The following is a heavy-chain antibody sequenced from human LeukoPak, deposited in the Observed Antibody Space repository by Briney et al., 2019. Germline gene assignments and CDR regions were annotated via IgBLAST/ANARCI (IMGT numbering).Heavy chain of an antibody. D-gene: IGHD2-2*02. Sequence: PSQTLSLTCTVSGGSISSGGYYWSWIRQPPGKRLEWIGFIYYSGSTNYNPSLKSRVTISVDASKNQFSLKLNSVTAADTAVYYCARYEYCSRGRCYNDYWGRGTLVTVSS. CDR2: IYYSGST. CDR3: ARYEYCSRGRCYNDY. CDR1: GGSISSGGYY. V-gene: IGHV4-61*08. J-gene: IGHJ4*02.